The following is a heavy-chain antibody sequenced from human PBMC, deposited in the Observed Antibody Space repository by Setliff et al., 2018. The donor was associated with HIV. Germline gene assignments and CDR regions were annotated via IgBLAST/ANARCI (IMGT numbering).Heavy chain of an antibody. CDR3: ARDHMGSYDFWNGYYYYFDY. CDR1: GYIFTTNY. Sequence: ASVKVSCKASGYIFTTNYIHWVRQAPGQGLEWMGIINPSGGSTSFARKFQGRVTMTRDTSTSTVYMELSSLRSEDTAVYYCARDHMGSYDFWNGYYYYFDYWGQGTLVTVSS. CDR2: INPSGGST. D-gene: IGHD3-3*01. J-gene: IGHJ4*02. V-gene: IGHV1-46*01.